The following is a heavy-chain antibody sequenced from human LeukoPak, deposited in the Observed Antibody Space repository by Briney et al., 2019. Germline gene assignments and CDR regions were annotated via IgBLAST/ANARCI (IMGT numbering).Heavy chain of an antibody. CDR2: IRSKGYGGVA. CDR3: AAASGFDF. Sequence: GGSLRLSCTVSGLNFCNYAMSWIRQAPGKGLEWVGYIRSKGYGGVAEYGTSVRGRFIVSRDDSKSIAYLQMNSLKTEDTGVYYCAAASGFDFWGRGTLVTVSS. D-gene: IGHD6-25*01. J-gene: IGHJ4*02. V-gene: IGHV3-49*03. CDR1: GLNFCNYA.